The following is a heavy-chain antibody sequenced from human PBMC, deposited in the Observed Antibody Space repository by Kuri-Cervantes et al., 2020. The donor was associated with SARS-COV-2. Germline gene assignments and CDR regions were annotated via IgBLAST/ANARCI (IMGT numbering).Heavy chain of an antibody. J-gene: IGHJ6*03. CDR2: IYPGDSDT. V-gene: IGHV5-51*01. CDR3: ARGYGDYTLDGYYYYMDV. CDR1: GYSFTSYW. D-gene: IGHD4-17*01. Sequence: GGSLRLSCKGSGYSFTSYWIGWVRQMPGKGLEWMGIIYPGDSDTRYSPSFQGQVTISADKSISTAYLQWSSLKASDTAMYYCARGYGDYTLDGYYYYMDVWGKGTTVTVSS.